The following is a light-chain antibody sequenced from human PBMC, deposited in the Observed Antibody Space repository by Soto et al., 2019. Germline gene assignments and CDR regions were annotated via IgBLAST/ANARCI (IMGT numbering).Light chain of an antibody. CDR1: QILNGGS. V-gene: IGKV3-20*01. CDR2: DSS. Sequence: EIVLMSSPGTLFLSPGDRAALSCRTTQILNGGSLAWYQVKPGQAPRLLMYDSSIRAAGVPNRFSGSGSGTDFTLTISRLETEDFAVYYCQLYGSSPELTFGGGTKV. J-gene: IGKJ4*01. CDR3: QLYGSSPELT.